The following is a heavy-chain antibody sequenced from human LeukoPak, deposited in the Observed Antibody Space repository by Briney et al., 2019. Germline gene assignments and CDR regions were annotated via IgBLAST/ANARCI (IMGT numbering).Heavy chain of an antibody. CDR2: IIPIFGTA. J-gene: IGHJ5*02. CDR3: ARDPLYCSGGSCHNWFDP. V-gene: IGHV1-69*05. CDR1: GGTFSSYA. D-gene: IGHD2-15*01. Sequence: SVKVSCKASGGTFSSYAISWVRQAPGQGLEWMGRIIPIFGTANYAQKFQGRVTITTDESTSTAYTGLSSLRSEDTAVYYCARDPLYCSGGSCHNWFDPWGQGTLVTVSS.